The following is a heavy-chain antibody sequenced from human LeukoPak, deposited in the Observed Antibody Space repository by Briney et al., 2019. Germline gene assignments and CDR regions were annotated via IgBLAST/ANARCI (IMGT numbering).Heavy chain of an antibody. CDR1: GGSISSYY. CDR3: ARFISYYYDSSGYYYFDY. D-gene: IGHD3-22*01. Sequence: SETLSLTCTVSGGSISSYYWSWIRQPPGRGLEWIGYIYYSGSTNYNPSLKSRVTISVDTSKNQFSLKLSSVTAADTAVYYCARFISYYYDSSGYYYFDYWGQGTLVTVSS. CDR2: IYYSGST. V-gene: IGHV4-59*08. J-gene: IGHJ4*02.